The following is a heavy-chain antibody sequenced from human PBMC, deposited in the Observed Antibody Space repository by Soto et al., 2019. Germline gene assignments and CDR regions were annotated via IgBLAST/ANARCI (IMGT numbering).Heavy chain of an antibody. CDR3: ARSIAVAGLDY. J-gene: IGHJ4*02. D-gene: IGHD6-19*01. CDR1: GFTLSSYS. CDR2: ISYDGNKK. V-gene: IGHV3-30-3*01. Sequence: PGGSLRLSCAASGFTLSSYSMHWVRQAPGKGLEWVGVISYDGNKKYYRDSVKGRFSISRDTSKNTVNLQMDGLRPEDTAVYYCARSIAVAGLDYWGQGTRVTVSS.